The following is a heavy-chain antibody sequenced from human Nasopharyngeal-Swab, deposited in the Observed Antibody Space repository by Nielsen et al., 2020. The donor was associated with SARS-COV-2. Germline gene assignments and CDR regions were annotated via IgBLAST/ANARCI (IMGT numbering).Heavy chain of an antibody. CDR3: AELDSWSLDY. CDR2: ISSSSSTI. Sequence: GESLKISCAASGFTFSSYSMNWVRQAPGKGLEWVSYISSSSSTIYYADSVKGRFTISRDNAKNSLYLQMNSLRAEDTAVYYCAELDSWSLDYWGQGTLVTVSS. CDR1: GFTFSSYS. V-gene: IGHV3-48*04. J-gene: IGHJ4*02. D-gene: IGHD6-13*01.